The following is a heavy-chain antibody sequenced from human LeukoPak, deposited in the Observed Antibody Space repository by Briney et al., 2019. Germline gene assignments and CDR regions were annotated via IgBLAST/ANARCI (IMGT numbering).Heavy chain of an antibody. Sequence: SETLSLTCAVYGGSLSGYYWSWIRQPPGKGLEWIGEISLSGGTNYNPSLKSRVTISADSPRSHFSLRLSSVTAADTAVYYCARNGMSGFAFDPWGQGTLVTVSS. CDR2: ISLSGGT. D-gene: IGHD3-3*01. V-gene: IGHV4-34*01. CDR3: ARNGMSGFAFDP. J-gene: IGHJ5*02. CDR1: GGSLSGYY.